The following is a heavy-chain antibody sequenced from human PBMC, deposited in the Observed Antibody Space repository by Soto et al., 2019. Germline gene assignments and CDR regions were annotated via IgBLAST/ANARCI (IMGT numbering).Heavy chain of an antibody. J-gene: IGHJ4*02. CDR3: ARDIGSRSSTSCRLVDY. V-gene: IGHV4-4*02. CDR1: GGSISTITW. CDR2: IYHSGST. Sequence: QVQLRESGPGLVKTSGTLSLTCAVSGGSISTITWWSWVRQPPGKGLQWIGEIYHSGSTTYNPTLKSRVTVSLAKSMTPFFLQLRSVAAADTAVYYCARDIGSRSSTSCRLVDYWGQGTLVTVSS. D-gene: IGHD2-2*03.